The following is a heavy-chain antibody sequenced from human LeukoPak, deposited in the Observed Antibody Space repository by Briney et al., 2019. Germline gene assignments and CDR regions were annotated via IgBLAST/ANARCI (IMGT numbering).Heavy chain of an antibody. CDR3: ARDGDYCHTDY. J-gene: IGHJ4*02. CDR1: GYSISSGYY. D-gene: IGHD3-22*01. Sequence: SETLSLTCTVSGYSISSGYYWGWIRPPPGKGLEWIGSIYHSGSTYYNPSLKSRVTISVDTSKNQFSLKLSSVTAADTAVYYCARDGDYCHTDYWGQGTLVTVSS. V-gene: IGHV4-38-2*02. CDR2: IYHSGST.